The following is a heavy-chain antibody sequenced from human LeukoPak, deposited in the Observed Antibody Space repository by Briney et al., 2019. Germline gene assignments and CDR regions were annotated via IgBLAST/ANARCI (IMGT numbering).Heavy chain of an antibody. CDR1: GGTFSSYS. Sequence: ASVKVSCKASGGTFSSYSINWVRQVPGQGLEWMGWISAYNGNTNYAQKLQGRVTMTTDTSTSTAYMELRSLRSDDTAVYYCARDGTNVNRYFDWLGAYYYYYMDVWGKGTTVTISS. CDR3: ARDGTNVNRYFDWLGAYYYYYMDV. V-gene: IGHV1-18*01. J-gene: IGHJ6*03. CDR2: ISAYNGNT. D-gene: IGHD3-9*01.